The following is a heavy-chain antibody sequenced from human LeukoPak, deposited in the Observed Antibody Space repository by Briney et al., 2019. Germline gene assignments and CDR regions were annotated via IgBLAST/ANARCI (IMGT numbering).Heavy chain of an antibody. V-gene: IGHV1-2*02. CDR3: AQSSGWDSLKY. CDR2: INPNSGGT. D-gene: IGHD6-19*01. CDR1: GYTFTSYN. J-gene: IGHJ4*02. Sequence: GASVKVSCKASGYTFTSYNMHWVRQAPGQGLEWMGWINPNSGGTSHAQKFQGRVSMTRDTSISTAYMELSRLRSDDTAVYYCAQSSGWDSLKYWGQGTLVTVSS.